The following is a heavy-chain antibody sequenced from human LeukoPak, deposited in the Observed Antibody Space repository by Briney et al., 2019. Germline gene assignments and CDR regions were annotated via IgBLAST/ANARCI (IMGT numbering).Heavy chain of an antibody. D-gene: IGHD3-3*01. CDR1: GGSINSYY. Sequence: SETLSLTCTVSGGSINSYYWSWIRQPAGKGLEWIGRIYTSGSTNYNPSLKSRVTMSVDTSKNQFSLKLSSVTAADTAVYYCARDGSKYYDFWSGYYHWFDPWGQGTLVTVSS. CDR3: ARDGSKYYDFWSGYYHWFDP. CDR2: IYTSGST. J-gene: IGHJ5*02. V-gene: IGHV4-4*07.